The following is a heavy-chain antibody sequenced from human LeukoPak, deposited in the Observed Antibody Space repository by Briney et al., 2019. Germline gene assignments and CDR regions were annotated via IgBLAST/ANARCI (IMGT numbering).Heavy chain of an antibody. CDR2: IGTAGDT. J-gene: IGHJ4*02. D-gene: IGHD2-21*02. CDR1: GFTFSDYD. Sequence: GGSLRLSCAASGFTFSDYDMHWVRQATGKGLEWVSAIGTAGDTYYTGSVKGRFTISRDNSKNTLYLQMNSLRAEDTAVYYCAKHLLVVVTAAPFDYWGQGTLVTVSS. V-gene: IGHV3-13*01. CDR3: AKHLLVVVTAAPFDY.